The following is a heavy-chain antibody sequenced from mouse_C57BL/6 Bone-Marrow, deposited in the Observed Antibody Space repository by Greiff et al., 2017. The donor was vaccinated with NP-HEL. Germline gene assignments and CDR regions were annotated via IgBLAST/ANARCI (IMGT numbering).Heavy chain of an antibody. CDR2: IYPRDGST. CDR1: GYTFTSYD. D-gene: IGHD1-1*01. J-gene: IGHJ4*01. CDR3: ARGVTTVVATTYYAMDY. Sequence: QVQLQQSGPELVKPGASVKLSCKASGYTFTSYDINWVKQRPGQGLEWIGWIYPRDGSTKYNEKFKGKATLTVDTSSSTAYMELHSLTSEDSAVYFCARGVTTVVATTYYAMDYWGQGTSVTVSS. V-gene: IGHV1-85*01.